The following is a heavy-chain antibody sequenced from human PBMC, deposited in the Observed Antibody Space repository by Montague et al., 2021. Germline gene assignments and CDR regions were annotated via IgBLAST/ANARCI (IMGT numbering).Heavy chain of an antibody. CDR1: AGSTSSTSYS. D-gene: IGHD2-15*01. Sequence: SETLSLTCTVSAGSTSSTSYSLGWTPQTPGKEPASLGGLFNNWSTYHNPSFKSRVTVSIDTSTNQFSLKLISVTAADTAVYFCARSLYCKGGSCYSGFDPWGQGTLVTVAS. J-gene: IGHJ5*02. CDR3: ARSLYCKGGSCYSGFDP. V-gene: IGHV4-39*01. CDR2: LFNNWST.